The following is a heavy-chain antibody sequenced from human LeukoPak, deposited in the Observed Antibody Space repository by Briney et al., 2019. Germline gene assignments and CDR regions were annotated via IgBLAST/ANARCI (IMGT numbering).Heavy chain of an antibody. CDR3: AKRRGLELLYYYYMDV. J-gene: IGHJ6*03. V-gene: IGHV3-30*18. Sequence: GESLRLSCVTSGFTFSSYGMHWVRQVPGKGLEWVAVISYDAKSNYHVDSVRGRFTISRDNSKNTLYLQMNSLRAEDTAVYYCAKRRGLELLYYYYMDVWGRGTTVTVSS. CDR2: ISYDAKSN. D-gene: IGHD1-7*01. CDR1: GFTFSSYG.